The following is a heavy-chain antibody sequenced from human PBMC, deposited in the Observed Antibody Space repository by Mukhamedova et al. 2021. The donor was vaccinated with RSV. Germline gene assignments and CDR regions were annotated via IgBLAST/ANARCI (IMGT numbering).Heavy chain of an antibody. D-gene: IGHD3-10*01. CDR3: AKVGPDYYGSGSYYLEYFQH. CDR2: ISGSGGST. V-gene: IGHV3-23*01. Sequence: GKGLEWVSAISGSGGSTYYADSVKGRFTISRDNSKNTLYLQMNSLRAEDTAVYYCAKVGPDYYGSGSYYLEYFQHWGQGTLVTVS. J-gene: IGHJ1*01.